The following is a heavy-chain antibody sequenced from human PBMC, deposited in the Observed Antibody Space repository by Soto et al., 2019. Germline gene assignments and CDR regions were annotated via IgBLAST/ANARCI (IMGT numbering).Heavy chain of an antibody. CDR1: GFTFNNYI. V-gene: IGHV3-23*01. CDR2: ISGSGGST. J-gene: IGHJ4*02. CDR3: GKASSHYGSGSYYTNDY. D-gene: IGHD3-10*01. Sequence: PGGSLRLSCAASGFTFNNYIMSWVRQAPGTGLEWVSSISGSGGSTYYADSVKGRFTISRDNSKNTVYLQMNSLRVEDSAVYYCGKASSHYGSGSYYTNDYWGQGTLVTVSS.